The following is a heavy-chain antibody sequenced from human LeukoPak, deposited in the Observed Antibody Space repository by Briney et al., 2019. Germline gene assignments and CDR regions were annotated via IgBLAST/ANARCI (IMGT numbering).Heavy chain of an antibody. CDR2: ISYDGSNK. V-gene: IGHV3-30*18. J-gene: IGHJ4*02. D-gene: IGHD3-22*01. CDR1: GFTFSSYG. Sequence: GGSLRLSCAASGFTFSSYGIHWVRQAPGKGLEWVAVISYDGSNKYYADSVKGRFTISRDNSKNTLYLQMNSLRAEDTAVYYCAKGRLNFDYWGQGTLVTVSS. CDR3: AKGRLNFDY.